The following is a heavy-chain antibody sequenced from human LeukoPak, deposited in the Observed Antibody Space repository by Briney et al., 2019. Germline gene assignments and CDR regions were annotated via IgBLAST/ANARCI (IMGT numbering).Heavy chain of an antibody. CDR1: GFTFDDYA. Sequence: GGSLRLSCAASGFTFDDYAMHWVRHAPGKGLEWVSGISWNSGSIGCADSVKGRFTISRDNAKNSLYLQMNSLRAEDTALYYCVREPMVRGVIIPYFDSWGQGTLVTVSS. D-gene: IGHD3-10*01. V-gene: IGHV3-9*01. CDR2: ISWNSGSI. CDR3: VREPMVRGVIIPYFDS. J-gene: IGHJ4*02.